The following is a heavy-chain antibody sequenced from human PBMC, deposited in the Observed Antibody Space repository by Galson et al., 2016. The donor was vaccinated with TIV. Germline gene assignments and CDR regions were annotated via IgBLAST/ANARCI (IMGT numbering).Heavy chain of an antibody. V-gene: IGHV3-30*04. CDR3: AKDDHQYGSGWYSYYYYYGMDI. J-gene: IGHJ6*02. D-gene: IGHD6-19*01. CDR2: ISYDGNYK. Sequence: SLRLSCAASGFAFRSSAMYWVRQAPGKGLQCVAIISYDGNYKYYADSVKGRFTISRDNSMNRLYLQMNDLTPADTALYYCAKDDHQYGSGWYSYYYYYGMDIWGQGTTVTVS. CDR1: GFAFRSSA.